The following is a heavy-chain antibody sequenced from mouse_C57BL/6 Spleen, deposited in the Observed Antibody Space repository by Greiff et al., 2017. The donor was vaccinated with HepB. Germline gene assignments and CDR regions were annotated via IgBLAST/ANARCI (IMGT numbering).Heavy chain of an antibody. Sequence: VQLQQSGAELVRPGASVTLSCKASGYTFTDYEMHWVKQTPVHGLEWIGAIDPETGGTAYNQKFKGKAILTADKSSSTAYMELRSLTSEDSAVYYCTGGNYRYAMDYWGQGTSVTVSS. CDR3: TGGNYRYAMDY. CDR2: IDPETGGT. V-gene: IGHV1-15*01. D-gene: IGHD2-1*01. CDR1: GYTFTDYE. J-gene: IGHJ4*01.